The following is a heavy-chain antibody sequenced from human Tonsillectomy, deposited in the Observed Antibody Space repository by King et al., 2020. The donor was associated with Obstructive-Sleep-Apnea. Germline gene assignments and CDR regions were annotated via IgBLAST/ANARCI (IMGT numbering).Heavy chain of an antibody. CDR1: GFTFSDYY. Sequence: VQLVESGGGLVKPGGSLRLSCAASGFTFSDYYMTWIRQAPGKGLEWVSHMSGSGYSSYYADSVRGRFTISRDDDKNSLNLQMDSLRAEDTAIYDWVARGYNYAYVGQWGQGTLVTVSS. J-gene: IGHJ4*02. V-gene: IGHV3-11*04. CDR2: MSGSGYSS. CDR3: VARGYNYAYVGQ. D-gene: IGHD5-18*01.